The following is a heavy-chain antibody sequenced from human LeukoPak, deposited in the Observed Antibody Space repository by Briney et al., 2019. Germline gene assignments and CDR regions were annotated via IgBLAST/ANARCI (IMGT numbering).Heavy chain of an antibody. J-gene: IGHJ6*02. D-gene: IGHD5/OR15-5a*01. V-gene: IGHV3-30-3*01. CDR1: GFTFSNYA. CDR2: LSYDGSDK. CDR3: ATDVSSALDV. Sequence: TGGSLRLSCAASGFTFSNYAMHWVRQAPGKGLEWVAVLSYDGSDKYYADSVKGRFTISRDNSKNTLYLQMNSLRAEDTAVYYCATDVSSALDVWGQGTTVTVSS.